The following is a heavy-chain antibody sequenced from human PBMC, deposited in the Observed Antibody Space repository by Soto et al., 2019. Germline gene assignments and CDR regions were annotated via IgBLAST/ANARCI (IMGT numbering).Heavy chain of an antibody. CDR2: IKSKTDGGTT. CDR1: GFTFSNAW. D-gene: IGHD6-6*01. CDR3: TTDLEQLVGSDY. J-gene: IGHJ4*02. Sequence: GGSLRLSCAASGFTFSNAWMSWVRQAPGKGLEWVGRIKSKTDGGTTDYAAPVKGRFAISRDDSKNTLYLQMNSLKTEDTAVYYCTTDLEQLVGSDYWGQGTLVTVSS. V-gene: IGHV3-15*01.